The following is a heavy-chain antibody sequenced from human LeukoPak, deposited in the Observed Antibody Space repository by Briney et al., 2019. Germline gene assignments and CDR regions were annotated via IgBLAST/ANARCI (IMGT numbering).Heavy chain of an antibody. CDR3: AKDPTVTGYYFDY. CDR2: IRYDGSNK. D-gene: IGHD4-17*01. Sequence: GGPLRLSCAASGFTFSSYGMHWVRQAPGKGLEWVAFIRYDGSNKYYADSVKGRFTISRDNSKNTLYLQMNSLRAEDTAVYYCAKDPTVTGYYFDYWGQGTLVTVSS. J-gene: IGHJ4*02. V-gene: IGHV3-30*02. CDR1: GFTFSSYG.